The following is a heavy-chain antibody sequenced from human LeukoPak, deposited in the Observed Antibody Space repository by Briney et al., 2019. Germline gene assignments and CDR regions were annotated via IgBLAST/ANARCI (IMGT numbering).Heavy chain of an antibody. CDR3: PRYCSGTTYITNYFDY. J-gene: IGHJ4*02. Sequence: SLRLSCAACGLTFSRYFMNGVRQARCKGLEWVSYINSDNRTLYNAHSVRDRFTIYIHSANKSLYLQMKSQSDKGTAGYYLPRYCSGTTYITNYFDYWGQGTLVTVSS. CDR1: GLTFSRYF. V-gene: IGHV3-48*02. D-gene: IGHD3-10*01. CDR2: INSDNRTL.